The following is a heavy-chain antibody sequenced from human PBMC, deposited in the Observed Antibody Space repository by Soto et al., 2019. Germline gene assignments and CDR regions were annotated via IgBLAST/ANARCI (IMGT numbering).Heavy chain of an antibody. CDR1: GFTFSNYA. CDR3: AKGSSSSRPYYFDY. CDR2: ITDSAGDT. D-gene: IGHD2-2*01. J-gene: IGHJ4*02. V-gene: IGHV3-23*01. Sequence: EVQLLESGGAFVQPGGSQRLSCAASGFTFSNYAMSWVRQAPGKALEWVSAITDSAGDTFHADSVKGRFTISRDNRENTLYMQMNSLTAEDTAVYYCAKGSSSSRPYYFDYWGQGTLVTVSS.